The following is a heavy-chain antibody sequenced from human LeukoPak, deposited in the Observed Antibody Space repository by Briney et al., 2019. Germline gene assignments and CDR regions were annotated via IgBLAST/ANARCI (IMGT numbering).Heavy chain of an antibody. V-gene: IGHV4-39*07. CDR1: GGSFNSYSYY. CDR3: ARVLWLMDYYYYMDV. Sequence: PSETLSLTCTVSGGSFNSYSYYWGWVRQPPGKGLDWIGSIYYSGNTYYNPSLKSRVTISVDMSKNQFSLKLSSVTAADTAVYYCARVLWLMDYYYYMDVWGKGTTVTVSS. D-gene: IGHD5-18*01. J-gene: IGHJ6*03. CDR2: IYYSGNT.